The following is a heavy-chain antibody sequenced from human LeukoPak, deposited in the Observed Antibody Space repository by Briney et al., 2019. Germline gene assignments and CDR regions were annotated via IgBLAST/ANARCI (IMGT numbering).Heavy chain of an antibody. Sequence: GGSLRLYCAASGFSFRNYAISWVRQAPGKGLEWVSSISGSGGSTYSADSVKGRFTISRENSNNTLYLQMNSLRADDTAMYYCAKDSEATITPLSAFDIWGQGTMVTVSS. V-gene: IGHV3-23*01. J-gene: IGHJ3*02. CDR1: GFSFRNYA. CDR3: AKDSEATITPLSAFDI. CDR2: ISGSGGST. D-gene: IGHD4-23*01.